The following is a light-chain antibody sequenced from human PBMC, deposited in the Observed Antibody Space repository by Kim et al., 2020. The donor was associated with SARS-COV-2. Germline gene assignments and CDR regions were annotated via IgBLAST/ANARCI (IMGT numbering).Light chain of an antibody. CDR2: GVS. Sequence: PGERVTLSCRASQSVSSSYLTWYQQKPGQAPRLLIYGVSTRATGIPARFSGSGSGTDFTLTISSLQPEDFAVYYCQQDYNLRTFGGGTKVDIK. CDR3: QQDYNLRT. CDR1: QSVSSSY. J-gene: IGKJ4*01. V-gene: IGKV3D-7*01.